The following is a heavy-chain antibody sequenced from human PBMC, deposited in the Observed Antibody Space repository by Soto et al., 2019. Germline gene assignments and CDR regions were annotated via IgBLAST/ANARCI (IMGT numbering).Heavy chain of an antibody. CDR1: GGTFSSYA. D-gene: IGHD6-13*01. CDR2: IIPIFGTA. J-gene: IGHJ4*02. CDR3: ARDDEAAAAGMN. V-gene: IGHV1-69*12. Sequence: QVQLVQSGAEVKKPGSSVKVSCKASGGTFSSYAISWVRQAPGQGLEWMGGIIPIFGTANYAQKFQGRVXIXAXASTSTAYMELSSLRSEDTAVYYCARDDEAAAAGMNWGQGTLVTVSS.